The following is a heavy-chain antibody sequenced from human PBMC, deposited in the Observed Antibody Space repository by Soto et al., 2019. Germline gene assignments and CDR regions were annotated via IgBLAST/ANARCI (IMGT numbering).Heavy chain of an antibody. CDR3: ASGEAYGDIVVVVAAPDYGMDV. J-gene: IGHJ6*02. V-gene: IGHV1-69*13. Sequence: SVKVSCKASGGTFSSYAISWVRQAPGQGLEWMGGIIPIFGTANYAQKFQGRVTIPADESTSTAYMELSSLRSEDTAVYYCASGEAYGDIVVVVAAPDYGMDVWGQGTTVTVSS. D-gene: IGHD2-15*01. CDR1: GGTFSSYA. CDR2: IIPIFGTA.